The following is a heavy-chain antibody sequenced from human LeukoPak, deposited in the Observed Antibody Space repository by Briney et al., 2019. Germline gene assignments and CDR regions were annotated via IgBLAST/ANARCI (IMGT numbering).Heavy chain of an antibody. Sequence: GGSLRLSCAASGFTFSSYSMNWVRQAPGKGLEWVSSISSSSSYIYYADSVTGRFTISRDNAKNSLYLQMNSLKAEDTAVYYCAILEWPRYYYYMDVWGKGTAVTVSS. D-gene: IGHD3-3*01. V-gene: IGHV3-21*01. J-gene: IGHJ6*03. CDR3: AILEWPRYYYYMDV. CDR2: ISSSSSYI. CDR1: GFTFSSYS.